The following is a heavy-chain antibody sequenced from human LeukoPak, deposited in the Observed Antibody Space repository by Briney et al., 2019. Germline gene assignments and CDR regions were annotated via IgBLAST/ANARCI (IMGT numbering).Heavy chain of an antibody. CDR2: IYSGGGT. D-gene: IGHD3-10*01. J-gene: IGHJ4*02. V-gene: IGHV3-53*01. CDR1: GFIVSSNY. Sequence: GGSLRLSCAASGFIVSSNYMSWVRQAPGKGLEWVSIIYSGGGTYYADSVKGRFTISRDNSKNTLYLRMNSLRAEDTAVYYCAKGGDRYWGQGTLVTVSS. CDR3: AKGGDRY.